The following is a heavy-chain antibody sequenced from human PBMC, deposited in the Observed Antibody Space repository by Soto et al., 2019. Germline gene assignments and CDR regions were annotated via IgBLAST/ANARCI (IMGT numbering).Heavy chain of an antibody. D-gene: IGHD6-19*01. CDR3: AKVRYSSPMGYYYGMDV. V-gene: IGHV1-69*13. CDR2: IIPIFGTA. Sequence: SVKVSFKASRVAFSKFILTWLRESAGLGLEWVGGIIPIFGTANYAQKFQGRVTITADESTSTSYMEVNNLRSEDTAVYYCAKVRYSSPMGYYYGMDVWGQGTTVTVSS. J-gene: IGHJ6*02. CDR1: RVAFSKFI.